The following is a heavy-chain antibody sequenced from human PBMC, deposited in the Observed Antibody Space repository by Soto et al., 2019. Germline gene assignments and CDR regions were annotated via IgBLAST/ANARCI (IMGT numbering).Heavy chain of an antibody. CDR3: ARDPALPGYCSSTSCARFDY. V-gene: IGHV6-1*01. CDR1: GDSVSSNSAA. CDR2: TYYRSKWYN. Sequence: QSQTLSLTCAISGDSVSSNSAAWNWIRQSPSRGLEWLGRTYYRSKWYNDYAVSVKSRITINPDTSKNQFSLQLNSVTPEDTAVYYCARDPALPGYCSSTSCARFDYWGQGTLVTVSS. J-gene: IGHJ4*02. D-gene: IGHD2-2*01.